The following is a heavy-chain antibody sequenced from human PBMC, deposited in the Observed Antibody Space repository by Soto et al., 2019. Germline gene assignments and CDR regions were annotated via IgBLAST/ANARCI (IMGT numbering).Heavy chain of an antibody. J-gene: IGHJ5*02. V-gene: IGHV4-59*01. CDR2: IYYSGST. D-gene: IGHD3-22*01. CDR1: GGSLSPNY. Sequence: SETLSLTCTVSGGSLSPNYWSWIRQPPGKGLEWIGYIYYSGSTNYNPSLKSRVTISVDTSKNQFSLKLSSVTAADTAVYYCARADVLLGFNWFDPWGQGTLVTVSS. CDR3: ARADVLLGFNWFDP.